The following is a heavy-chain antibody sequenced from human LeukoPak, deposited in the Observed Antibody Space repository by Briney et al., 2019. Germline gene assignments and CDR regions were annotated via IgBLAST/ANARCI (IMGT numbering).Heavy chain of an antibody. Sequence: SETLSLNCGVSGDSISRYYWIWVRRAPGKGLEWIGYISYSGRTKYNPSLKSRVTISLDTSNYQFSLKMTWVTPADTAMYYCARDPFDFSQSTAYWDVYVWGRGTLVTVSS. V-gene: IGHV4-59*01. CDR2: ISYSGRT. CDR3: ARDPFDFSQSTAYWDVYV. J-gene: IGHJ2*01. D-gene: IGHD3/OR15-3a*01. CDR1: GDSISRYY.